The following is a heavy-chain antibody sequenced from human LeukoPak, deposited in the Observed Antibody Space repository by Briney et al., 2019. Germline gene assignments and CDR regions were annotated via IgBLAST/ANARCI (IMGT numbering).Heavy chain of an antibody. J-gene: IGHJ3*02. D-gene: IGHD2-2*01. V-gene: IGHV1-69*13. CDR1: GGTFTSYA. Sequence: SVKVSCKASGGTFTSYAISWVRQAPGQGLEWMGGIIPIFGTANYAQKFQGRVTITADESTSTAYMELSSLRSEDMAVYYCAHSNIVVVPAAPKSAFDIWGQGTMVTVSS. CDR3: AHSNIVVVPAAPKSAFDI. CDR2: IIPIFGTA.